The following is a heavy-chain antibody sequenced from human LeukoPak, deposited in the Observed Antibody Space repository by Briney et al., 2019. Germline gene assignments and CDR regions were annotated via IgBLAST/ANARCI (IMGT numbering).Heavy chain of an antibody. CDR1: GFTFSSYA. J-gene: IGHJ4*02. Sequence: GGSLRLSCAASGFTFSSYAMSWVRQAPGKGLEWVSGISGSGGTTYYADSVKGPFTISRDNSKNTLYLQMNSLRAEDTAVYYCAKSPIPGVAVTGRYFDDWGQGTLVTVSS. CDR2: ISGSGGTT. D-gene: IGHD6-19*01. V-gene: IGHV3-23*01. CDR3: AKSPIPGVAVTGRYFDD.